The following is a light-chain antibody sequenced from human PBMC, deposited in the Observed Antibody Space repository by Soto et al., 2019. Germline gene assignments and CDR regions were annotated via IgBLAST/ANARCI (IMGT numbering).Light chain of an antibody. J-gene: IGKJ1*01. CDR2: GAS. CDR1: QTVTRNY. CDR3: QQYGSSPRT. Sequence: EIVLTQSPGTLSLSPGERATLSCRASQTVTRNYLAWHQQKPGQTPRLLVYGASSRATGIPDRFSGSGSGTDFTLTISRLEPEDFAVYYCQQYGSSPRTFSQGTKVDIK. V-gene: IGKV3-20*01.